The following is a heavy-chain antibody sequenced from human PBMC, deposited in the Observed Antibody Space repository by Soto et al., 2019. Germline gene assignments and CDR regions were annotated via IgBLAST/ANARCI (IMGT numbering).Heavy chain of an antibody. CDR2: ISPYSGNT. J-gene: IGHJ6*02. D-gene: IGHD3-16*01. CDR3: AMVDNYVTPTPQDV. CDR1: GYIFVNYG. Sequence: QVQLVQSGDEVRKPGSSVKVSCKASGYIFVNYGIAWVRQAPGQGLEWMGWISPYSGNTHYASKVQGSTTRTTDRSTRTAYVDLGSLTSDDTAVYYCAMVDNYVTPTPQDVWGQGTTVTVSS. V-gene: IGHV1-18*01.